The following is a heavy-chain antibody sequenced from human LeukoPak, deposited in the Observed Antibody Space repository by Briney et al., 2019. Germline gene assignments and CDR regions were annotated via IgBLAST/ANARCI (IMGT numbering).Heavy chain of an antibody. J-gene: IGHJ4*02. V-gene: IGHV3-30*18. CDR2: ISYDGSNK. CDR1: GFTFSSYG. Sequence: PGGSLRLSCAASGFTFSSYGVHWVRQAPGKGLEWVAVISYDGSNKYYADSVKGRFTISRDNSKNTLYLQMNSLRAEDTAVYYCAKDRQWELLDYWGQGTLVTVSS. D-gene: IGHD1-26*01. CDR3: AKDRQWELLDY.